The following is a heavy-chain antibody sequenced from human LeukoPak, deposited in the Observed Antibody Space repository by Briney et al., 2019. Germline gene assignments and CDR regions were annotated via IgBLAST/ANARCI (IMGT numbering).Heavy chain of an antibody. V-gene: IGHV1-46*01. Sequence: GASVKVSCKASGYSFTSYYIHWVRQAPGQGLEWMGIINPTGGSTSYAQKFQGRVTMTRDTSTSTVYMELSSLRSEDTAVYYCARAYGSGSPYDYWGQGTLVTVSS. CDR3: ARAYGSGSPYDY. CDR1: GYSFTSYY. CDR2: INPTGGST. J-gene: IGHJ4*02. D-gene: IGHD3-10*01.